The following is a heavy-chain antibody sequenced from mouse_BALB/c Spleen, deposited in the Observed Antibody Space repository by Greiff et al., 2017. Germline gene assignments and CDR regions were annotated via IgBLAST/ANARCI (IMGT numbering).Heavy chain of an antibody. CDR2: IDPETGGT. CDR1: GYTFTDYE. D-gene: IGHD3-1*01. Sequence: VQLQQSGAELVRPGASVTLSCKASGYTFTDYEMHWVKQTPVHGLEWIGAIDPETGGTAYNQKFKGKATLTSDKSSSTAYMELSSLTSEDSAVYYCARQLGPPYAMDYWGQGTSVTVAS. CDR3: ARQLGPPYAMDY. V-gene: IGHV1-15*01. J-gene: IGHJ4*01.